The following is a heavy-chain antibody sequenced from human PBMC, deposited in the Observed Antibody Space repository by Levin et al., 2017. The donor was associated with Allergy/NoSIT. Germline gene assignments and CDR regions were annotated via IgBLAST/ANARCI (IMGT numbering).Heavy chain of an antibody. CDR3: ARDLEGFSGYKPYCYVDV. CDR2: IYVTGST. V-gene: IGHV4-61*02. J-gene: IGHJ6*03. Sequence: SQTLSLTCSVSGDSIRRGFYYWSWIRQPAGEGLEWIGRIYVTGSTTYSPSLKSRVTISLDRSKDQVSLKINSVTAADTAVYYCARDLEGFSGYKPYCYVDVWGKGTTVTVSS. D-gene: IGHD5-12*01. CDR1: GDSIRRGFYY.